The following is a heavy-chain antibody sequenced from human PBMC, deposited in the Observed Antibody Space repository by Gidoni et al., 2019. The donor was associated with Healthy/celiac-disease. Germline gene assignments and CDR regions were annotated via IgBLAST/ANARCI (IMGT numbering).Heavy chain of an antibody. CDR3: ARQGNSGSFKYYFDY. Sequence: LHLPQSGPGLVKPSVTLSLTCTVSGGSISSSSYYWRWIRQPPGKGLEWIGSIYYTGSTYYNPSLKSRVTISVDTSKNQFSLKLSSVTAADTAVYYCARQGNSGSFKYYFDYWGQGTLVTVSS. CDR2: IYYTGST. CDR1: GGSISSSSYY. V-gene: IGHV4-39*01. J-gene: IGHJ4*02. D-gene: IGHD1-26*01.